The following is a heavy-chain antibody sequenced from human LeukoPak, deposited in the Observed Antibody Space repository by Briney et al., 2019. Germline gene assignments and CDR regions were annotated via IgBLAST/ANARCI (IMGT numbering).Heavy chain of an antibody. D-gene: IGHD6-13*01. CDR3: ARADPRVYYYYMDV. J-gene: IGHJ6*03. Sequence: SETLSLTCTVSGGSISSSNYYWGWIRQPPGKGLEWIGSIYYSGSTYYNPSLKSRVTISVDTSKNQFSLKLSSVTAADTAVYYCARADPRVYYYYMDVWGKGTTVTVSS. CDR2: IYYSGST. V-gene: IGHV4-39*07. CDR1: GGSISSSNYY.